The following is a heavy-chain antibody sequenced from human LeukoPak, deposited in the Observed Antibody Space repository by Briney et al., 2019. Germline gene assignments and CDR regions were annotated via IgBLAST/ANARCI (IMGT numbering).Heavy chain of an antibody. V-gene: IGHV4-4*07. CDR1: GGSISSYY. J-gene: IGHJ5*02. CDR3: ARLGYSSGWYGGWFDP. Sequence: SETLSLTCTVSGGSISSYYWSWIRQPAGKGLEWIGRIYTSGSTNYNPSLKSRVTISVDTSKNQFSLKLSSVTAADTAVYYCARLGYSSGWYGGWFDPWGQGTLVTVSS. D-gene: IGHD6-19*01. CDR2: IYTSGST.